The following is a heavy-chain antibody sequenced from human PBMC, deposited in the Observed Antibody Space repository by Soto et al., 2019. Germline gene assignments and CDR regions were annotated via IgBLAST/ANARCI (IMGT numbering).Heavy chain of an antibody. D-gene: IGHD2-8*01. CDR3: ARTPLVYAMSPYFQH. CDR1: GGSISSGDYY. V-gene: IGHV4-30-4*01. CDR2: IYYSGST. Sequence: SETLSLTCTVSGGSISSGDYYWSWIRQPPGKGLEWIGYIYYSGSTYYNPFLKSRVTISVDTSKNQFSLKLSSVTAADTAVYYCARTPLVYAMSPYFQHWGQGTLVTVSS. J-gene: IGHJ1*01.